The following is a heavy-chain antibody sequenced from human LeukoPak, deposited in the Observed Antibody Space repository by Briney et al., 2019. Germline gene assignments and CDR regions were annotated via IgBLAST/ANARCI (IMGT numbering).Heavy chain of an antibody. CDR2: IIPIFGTA. CDR3: ASGSTSYSLGDY. J-gene: IGHJ4*02. Sequence: PWASVKVSCKASGGTFSSYAISWVRQAPGQGFEWMGGIIPIFGTANYAQKFQGRVTITADESTSTAYMELSSLRSEDTAVYYCASGSTSYSLGDYWGQGTLVTVSS. V-gene: IGHV1-69*13. D-gene: IGHD2-2*01. CDR1: GGTFSSYA.